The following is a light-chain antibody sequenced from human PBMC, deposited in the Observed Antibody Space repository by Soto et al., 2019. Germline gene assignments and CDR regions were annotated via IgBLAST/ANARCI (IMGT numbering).Light chain of an antibody. J-gene: IGKJ1*01. CDR2: GAS. CDR1: QSVSSN. Sequence: EIVMTQSPATLSVSPGERATLSCRASQSVSSNLAWYQQKPGQAPRFLIYGASTRATGIPARFSGSGSGTEFTLTISSLQSEDFAVYYCQQYNNWPRTFGQGIKVEIK. CDR3: QQYNNWPRT. V-gene: IGKV3-15*01.